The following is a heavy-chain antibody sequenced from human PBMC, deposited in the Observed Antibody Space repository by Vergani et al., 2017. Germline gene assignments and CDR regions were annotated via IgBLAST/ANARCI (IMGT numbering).Heavy chain of an antibody. J-gene: IGHJ4*02. D-gene: IGHD3-22*01. V-gene: IGHV3-74*01. CDR3: ARDGEGPNYYDSSGPFDY. CDR2: ISSDGSST. Sequence: EVQLVESGGGLVQPGGSLRLSCAASGFTFSSYWMPWVRHAPGKGLVWVSRISSDGSSTSYADSVKGRFTISRDNAKNTLSLQMNSLRAEDTAVYYCARDGEGPNYYDSSGPFDYWGQGTLVTVSS. CDR1: GFTFSSYW.